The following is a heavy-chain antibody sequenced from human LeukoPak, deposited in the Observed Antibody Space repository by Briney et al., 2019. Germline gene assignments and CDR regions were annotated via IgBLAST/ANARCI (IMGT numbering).Heavy chain of an antibody. CDR3: AKGGQKTTYAALDY. J-gene: IGHJ4*02. CDR2: ISGTGDST. V-gene: IGHV3-23*01. D-gene: IGHD4-11*01. Sequence: PGGSLRLSCAASGFTFSSYAMSWVRQAPGKGLEWVSAISGTGDSTYYRDSVKGRFTISRDTSKNTLYLQINSLRVEDTAVYYCAKGGQKTTYAALDYWGQGTLVTVSS. CDR1: GFTFSSYA.